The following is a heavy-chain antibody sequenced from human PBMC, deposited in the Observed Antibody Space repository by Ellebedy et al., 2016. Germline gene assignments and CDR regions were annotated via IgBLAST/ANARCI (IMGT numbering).Heavy chain of an antibody. J-gene: IGHJ4*02. Sequence: ASVKVSCKASGYTFTRNAMHWVRQAPGQRLEWMGWINAGNGNTKYSQKFQGRVTITRDTSASTAYMELSSLRSEDTAVYYCAKGLLTSSYYTLHNWGQGTLVTVSS. CDR3: AKGLLTSSYYTLHN. CDR1: GYTFTRNA. V-gene: IGHV1-3*01. D-gene: IGHD4-11*01. CDR2: INAGNGNT.